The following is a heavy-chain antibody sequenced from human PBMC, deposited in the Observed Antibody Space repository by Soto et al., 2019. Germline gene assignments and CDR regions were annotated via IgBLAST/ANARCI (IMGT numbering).Heavy chain of an antibody. J-gene: IGHJ6*02. CDR3: ARCGGTGAHRCAYGMVV. Sequence: GESLKISCKGSGYSFTSYWISWVRQMPGKGLEWMGRIDPSDSYTNYSPSFQGHVTISADKSISTAYLQWSSLKASDTAMYYCARCGGTGAHRCAYGMVVWGQGAPVTV. D-gene: IGHD1-1*01. CDR2: IDPSDSYT. V-gene: IGHV5-10-1*01. CDR1: GYSFTSYW.